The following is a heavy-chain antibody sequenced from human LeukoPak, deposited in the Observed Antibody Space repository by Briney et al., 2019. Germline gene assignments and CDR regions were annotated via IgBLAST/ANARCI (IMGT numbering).Heavy chain of an antibody. D-gene: IGHD1-26*01. V-gene: IGHV3-7*01. Sequence: PGGSLRLSCAASGFTFSSYWMSWVRQAPGKGLEWVANIKQDGSEKYYVDSVKGRFTISRDNAKNSLYLQMNSLRAEDTAVYYCAKDHSGSPDAFDIWGQGTMVTVSS. CDR3: AKDHSGSPDAFDI. CDR1: GFTFSSYW. CDR2: IKQDGSEK. J-gene: IGHJ3*02.